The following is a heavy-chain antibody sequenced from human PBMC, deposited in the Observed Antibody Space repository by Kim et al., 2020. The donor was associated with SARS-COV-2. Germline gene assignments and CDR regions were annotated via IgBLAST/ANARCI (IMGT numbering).Heavy chain of an antibody. Sequence: GGSLRLSCAASGFTFSSYAVHWVRQAPGKGLEFVSAVSSHGGTTFYANSVKGRFTISRDNSKNTLYLQMGSLRAEDMAVYYCARGYSSGWDDAFDIWGQGTMVTVSS. CDR2: VSSHGGTT. CDR3: ARGYSSGWDDAFDI. CDR1: GFTFSSYA. J-gene: IGHJ3*02. D-gene: IGHD6-19*01. V-gene: IGHV3-64*01.